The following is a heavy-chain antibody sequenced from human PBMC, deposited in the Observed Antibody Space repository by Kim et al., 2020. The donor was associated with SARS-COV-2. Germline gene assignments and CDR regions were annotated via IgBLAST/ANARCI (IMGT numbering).Heavy chain of an antibody. V-gene: IGHV3-7*04. CDR3: ARASYYYDSSGYYY. J-gene: IGHJ4*02. D-gene: IGHD3-22*01. Sequence: VDSVKGRFTISRDNAKNSLYLQMNSLRAEDTAVYYCARASYYYDSSGYYYWGQGTLVTVSS.